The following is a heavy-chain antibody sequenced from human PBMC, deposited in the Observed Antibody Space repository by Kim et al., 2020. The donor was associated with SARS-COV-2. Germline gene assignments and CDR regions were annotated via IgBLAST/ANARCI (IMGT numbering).Heavy chain of an antibody. J-gene: IGHJ4*02. V-gene: IGHV3-74*03. D-gene: IGHD3-22*01. CDR3: ARVSYHHTSGLT. Sequence: GGSLRLSCAASGFTFSDYWMHWLRQAPGKGLLWVSRINGDGTSVAYAGSVEGRFTISRDNAKNTLYLQMNSLRAEDTAVYYCARVSYHHTSGLTWGQGTLVTVSS. CDR1: GFTFSDYW. CDR2: INGDGTSV.